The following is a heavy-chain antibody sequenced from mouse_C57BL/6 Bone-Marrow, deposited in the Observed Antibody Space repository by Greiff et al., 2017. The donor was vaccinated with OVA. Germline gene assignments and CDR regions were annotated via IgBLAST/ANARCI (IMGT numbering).Heavy chain of an antibody. CDR3: ARQKRNYYGSSYPAWFAY. D-gene: IGHD1-1*01. CDR1: GFTFSSYG. J-gene: IGHJ3*01. V-gene: IGHV5-6*01. CDR2: ISSGGSYT. Sequence: EVKLMESGGDLVKPGGSLKLSCAASGFTFSSYGMSWVRQTPDKRLEWVATISSGGSYTYYPDSVKGRFTISRDNAKNTLYLQMSSLKSEDTAMYYCARQKRNYYGSSYPAWFAYWGQGTLVTVSA.